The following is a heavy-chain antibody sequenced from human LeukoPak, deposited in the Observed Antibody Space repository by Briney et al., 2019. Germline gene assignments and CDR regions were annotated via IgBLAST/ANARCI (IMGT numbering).Heavy chain of an antibody. J-gene: IGHJ5*01. CDR3: ARLRSKYWFDS. CDR1: GFTFSSYE. V-gene: IGHV3-48*03. CDR2: ITSSGNTM. D-gene: IGHD4-11*01. Sequence: LAGGSLRLSCAASGFTFSSYEMNWVRQAPGKGLEWVSFITSSGNTMYYADSVKGRFTISRDNAKNSLYLQMNSLRADDTAVYYCARLRSKYWFDSWGQGTLVTVSS.